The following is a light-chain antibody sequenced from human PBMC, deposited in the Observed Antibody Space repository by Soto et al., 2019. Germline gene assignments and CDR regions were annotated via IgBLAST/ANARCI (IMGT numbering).Light chain of an antibody. J-gene: IGLJ7*01. CDR3: AAWDDRLRGAV. Sequence: QSVLTQPPSASGAPGQRVTISCSGSISNIGNNFVFWYQHLPGTAPKLVIDRNNQRPSGVPDRFSGSKSGTSASLAISGLRSEDEADYYCAAWDDRLRGAVFGGGTQLTVL. V-gene: IGLV1-47*01. CDR2: RNN. CDR1: ISNIGNNF.